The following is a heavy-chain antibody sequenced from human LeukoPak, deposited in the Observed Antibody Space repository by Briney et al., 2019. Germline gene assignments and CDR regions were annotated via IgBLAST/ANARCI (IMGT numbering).Heavy chain of an antibody. CDR2: IKQDGSEK. J-gene: IGHJ5*02. CDR3: ARAVGFWSGYYWFDP. CDR1: GFTFSSYW. Sequence: PGGSLRLSCAASGFTFSSYWMSWVRQAPGKGLEWVANIKQDGSEKYYVDSVKGRFTISRDNATNSLYLQMNSLRAEDTAVYYCARAVGFWSGYYWFDPWGQGTLVTVSS. D-gene: IGHD3-3*01. V-gene: IGHV3-7*01.